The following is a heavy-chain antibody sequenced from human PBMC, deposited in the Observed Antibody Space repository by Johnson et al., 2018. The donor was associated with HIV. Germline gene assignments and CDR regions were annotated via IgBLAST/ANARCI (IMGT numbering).Heavy chain of an antibody. Sequence: QVQLVESGGGLVQPGGSLRLSCAASGFTFSNYSMSWIRQAPGKGLEWVAYISSSGSTKYYADSVKGRVTISRDNAKNSLFLQMNSLRAEDAAVYYCARGGAACCDRLGAIDFWGQGTMVTVSS. CDR3: ARGGAACCDRLGAIDF. J-gene: IGHJ3*01. D-gene: IGHD2-15*01. V-gene: IGHV3-11*04. CDR2: ISSSGSTK. CDR1: GFTFSNYS.